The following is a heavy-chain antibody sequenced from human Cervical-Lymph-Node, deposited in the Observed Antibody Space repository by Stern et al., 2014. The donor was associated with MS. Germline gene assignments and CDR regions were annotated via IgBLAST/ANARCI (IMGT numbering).Heavy chain of an antibody. V-gene: IGHV4-4*02. CDR3: ARDQGFQLMNS. D-gene: IGHD2-2*01. J-gene: IGHJ4*02. Sequence: QVQLQESGPGLVRPSGTLSLTCAVSGDSISNDNWWSWVRQPPGKGLEWMGEVNHTGSPNYDPSLKSRVTISVYKSKNQFSLRLPSMTAADTAVYYCARDQGFQLMNSWGQGTLVIVSS. CDR1: GDSISNDNW. CDR2: VNHTGSP.